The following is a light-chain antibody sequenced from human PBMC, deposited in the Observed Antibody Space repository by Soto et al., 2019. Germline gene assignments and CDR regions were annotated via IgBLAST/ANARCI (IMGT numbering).Light chain of an antibody. CDR1: QSISTE. CDR2: SAS. CDR3: QQGHNWPLT. Sequence: EIVMTHSPATLSVSPGERATLSCRASQSISTELAWYQQKPGQPPRLLIYSASTRASGVPARFTGSGSGSEFTLTIRGLQSEDFAVYYCQQGHNWPLTFGQGTRLEI. J-gene: IGKJ2*01. V-gene: IGKV3-15*01.